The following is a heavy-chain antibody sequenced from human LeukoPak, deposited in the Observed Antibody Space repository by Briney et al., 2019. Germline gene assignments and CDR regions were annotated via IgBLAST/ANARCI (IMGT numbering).Heavy chain of an antibody. CDR2: INPSGGST. Sequence: ASEKVSCKASGYTFTSYYMHWVRQAPGQGLEWMGIINPSGGSTSYAQKFQGRVTMTRDTSTSTVYMELSSLRSEDTAVYYCARGVRNIVVVTAIDFDYWGQGTLVTVSS. J-gene: IGHJ4*02. V-gene: IGHV1-46*01. CDR3: ARGVRNIVVVTAIDFDY. CDR1: GYTFTSYY. D-gene: IGHD2-21*02.